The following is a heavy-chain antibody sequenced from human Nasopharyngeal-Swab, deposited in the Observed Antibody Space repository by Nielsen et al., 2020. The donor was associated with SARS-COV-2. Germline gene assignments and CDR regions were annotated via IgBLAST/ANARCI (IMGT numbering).Heavy chain of an antibody. V-gene: IGHV3-9*01. J-gene: IGHJ3*02. D-gene: IGHD1-26*01. Sequence: SLKISCAASGFTFDDYGIHWVRQAPGKGLEWVLGVSGNRDNIAYAGSVRGRFTISRDNAKKSLYLQINSLRPEDTALYYCAKDIRSNYGADAFDIWSQGTMVTVSS. CDR2: VSGNRDNI. CDR3: AKDIRSNYGADAFDI. CDR1: GFTFDDYG.